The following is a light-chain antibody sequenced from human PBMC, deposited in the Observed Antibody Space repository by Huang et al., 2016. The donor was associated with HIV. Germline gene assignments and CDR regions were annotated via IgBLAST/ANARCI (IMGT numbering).Light chain of an antibody. Sequence: DIQMTQSPSSLSASVGDRVTITCQAIQDISNYLNGYQQKPGKTPKFLIYDASNLETGVPSRVSGSGSGTDFTFTISSLQPEDIATYYCQQYDNVPLTFGPGTKVDIK. CDR3: QQYDNVPLT. V-gene: IGKV1-33*01. J-gene: IGKJ3*01. CDR2: DAS. CDR1: QDISNY.